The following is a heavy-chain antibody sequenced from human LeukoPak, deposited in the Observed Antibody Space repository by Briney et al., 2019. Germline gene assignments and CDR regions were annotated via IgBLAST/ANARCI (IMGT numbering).Heavy chain of an antibody. D-gene: IGHD3-3*01. V-gene: IGHV4-4*07. CDR3: ASERLPDYDFWRGSAYYGMDV. CDR1: GGSLSSYY. CDR2: IYTSGST. J-gene: IGHJ6*02. Sequence: SETLSLTCTVSGGSLSSYYWSWIRQPAGKGLEWIGRIYTSGSTNYNPSLKSRVTMSVDTSKNQFSLKLSSVTAADTAVYYCASERLPDYDFWRGSAYYGMDVWGQGTTVTVSS.